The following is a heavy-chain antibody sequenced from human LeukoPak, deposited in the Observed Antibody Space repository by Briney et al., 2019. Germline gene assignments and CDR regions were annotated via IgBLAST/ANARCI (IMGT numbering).Heavy chain of an antibody. CDR2: IKSKTDGGTT. Sequence: GGSLRLSCAASGFTFSNAWMSWVRQAPGKGLEWVGRIKSKTDGGTTDYAAPVKGRFTISRDDSKNTLYLQMNSLKTKDTAVYYCTTDISISSFDYWGQGTLVTVSS. CDR1: GFTFSNAW. CDR3: TTDISISSFDY. V-gene: IGHV3-15*01. J-gene: IGHJ4*02. D-gene: IGHD1-14*01.